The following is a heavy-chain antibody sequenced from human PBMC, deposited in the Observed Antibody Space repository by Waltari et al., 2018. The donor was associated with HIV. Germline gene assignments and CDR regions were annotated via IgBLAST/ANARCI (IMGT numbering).Heavy chain of an antibody. V-gene: IGHV7-4-1*02. Sequence: QVQLVQSGSELKKPGASVKVSCKASGYTFTNYAMNWVRQAPGQGLEWMGWINTNTVNPTYAQGLTGRFVFSLDTSVSTAYLQISSLKAEDTAVYYCARGYCGTTSCWQRGGWFDPWGQGTLLTVSS. D-gene: IGHD2-2*01. CDR1: GYTFTNYA. CDR3: ARGYCGTTSCWQRGGWFDP. CDR2: INTNTVNP. J-gene: IGHJ5*02.